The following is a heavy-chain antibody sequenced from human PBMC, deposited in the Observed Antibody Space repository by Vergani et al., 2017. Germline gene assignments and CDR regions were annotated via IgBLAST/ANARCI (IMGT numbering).Heavy chain of an antibody. V-gene: IGHV4-39*07. CDR2: IYYSGRT. CDR1: GGSIRSSSYY. Sequence: QLQLQESGPGLVKPSETLSLTCTVSGGSIRSSSYYWGWIRQPPGKGLEWIGSIYYSGRTNYNPSLKSRVTISVDTSKNQFSLKLSSVTAADTAVYYCARDGGYCSSTSCYEGSFDYWGQGTLVTVSS. J-gene: IGHJ4*02. D-gene: IGHD2-2*01. CDR3: ARDGGYCSSTSCYEGSFDY.